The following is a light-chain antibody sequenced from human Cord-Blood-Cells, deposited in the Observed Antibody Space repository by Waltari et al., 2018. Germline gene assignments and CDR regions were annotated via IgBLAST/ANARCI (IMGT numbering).Light chain of an antibody. J-gene: IGLJ3*02. Sequence: QSVLTQPPSASGTPGQRVTISCSGSSSNIGSNYVYWYQQLPGTAPKLRICRNNQRPSGVPDRFSGSKSGTSASLAISGLRSEDEADYYCAAWDDSLSGRVFGGGTKLTVL. CDR2: RNN. CDR1: SSNIGSNY. V-gene: IGLV1-47*01. CDR3: AAWDDSLSGRV.